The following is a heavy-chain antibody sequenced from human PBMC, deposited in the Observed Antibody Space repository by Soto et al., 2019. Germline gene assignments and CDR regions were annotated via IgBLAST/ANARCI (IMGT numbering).Heavy chain of an antibody. CDR3: ARDRGAGYFDY. J-gene: IGHJ4*02. V-gene: IGHV3-33*01. CDR2: IWFDGSNK. Sequence: PGGSLRLSCAASGFTFSTFGMHWVRQAPGKGLEWVALIWFDGSNKNYAESVKGRFTISRDNSKNTLYLQMNSLRAEDTAVYYCARDRGAGYFDYWGQGTGVTVSS. CDR1: GFTFSTFG.